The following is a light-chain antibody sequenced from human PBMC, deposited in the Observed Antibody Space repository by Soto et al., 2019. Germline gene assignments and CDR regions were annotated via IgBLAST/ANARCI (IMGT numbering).Light chain of an antibody. CDR3: QQSFSPLPIS. CDR2: TAS. V-gene: IGKV1-39*01. Sequence: DIPMSQSPSSLSASIGDRVTITCRASQNIYNYLNWYQQKPGKAPKLLIFTASSLRSVVPARFSGSGSGTDFTLTISTLHPEDFATYYCQQSFSPLPISFGQGKRLEMK. CDR1: QNIYNY. J-gene: IGKJ5*01.